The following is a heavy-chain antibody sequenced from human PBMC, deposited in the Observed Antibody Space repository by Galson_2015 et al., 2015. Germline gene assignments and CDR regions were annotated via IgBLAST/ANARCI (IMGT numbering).Heavy chain of an antibody. CDR3: ARVGDGYKRDFDY. Sequence: SVKVSCKASGGTFSSYAISWVRQAPGQGLEWMGGIIPIFGTANYAQKFQGRVTITADESTSTAYMELSSLRSEDTAVYYCARVGDGYKRDFDYWGQGTLVTVSS. J-gene: IGHJ4*02. CDR1: GGTFSSYA. V-gene: IGHV1-69*13. D-gene: IGHD5-24*01. CDR2: IIPIFGTA.